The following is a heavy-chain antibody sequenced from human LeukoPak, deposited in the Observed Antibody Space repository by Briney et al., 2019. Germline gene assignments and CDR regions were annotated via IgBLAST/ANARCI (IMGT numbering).Heavy chain of an antibody. Sequence: SETLSLTCTVSGGSISSGGYYWSWIRQHPGKGLEWIWYIYYSGSTYYNPSLKSRVTISVDTSKNQFSLKLSSVTAADTAVYYCARGNLGYCSSTSCYRGAFDIWGQGTMVTVSS. J-gene: IGHJ3*02. CDR3: ARGNLGYCSSTSCYRGAFDI. CDR2: IYYSGST. D-gene: IGHD2-2*01. V-gene: IGHV4-31*03. CDR1: GGSISSGGYY.